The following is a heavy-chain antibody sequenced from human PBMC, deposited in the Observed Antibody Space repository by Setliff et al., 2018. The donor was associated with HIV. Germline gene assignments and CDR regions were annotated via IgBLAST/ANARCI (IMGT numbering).Heavy chain of an antibody. D-gene: IGHD3-3*01. CDR1: GFTFSSYS. CDR3: AREGRITSFGVIIPGSNALDV. Sequence: GSLRLSCAASGFTFSSYSMNWVRQAPGKGLEWISYISSTGNTIYYADSVKGRFTISRDNAKNSLSLQMNSLRPEDTAVYYCAREGRITSFGVIIPGSNALDVWGQGTTVTVSS. V-gene: IGHV3-48*01. J-gene: IGHJ6*02. CDR2: ISSTGNTI.